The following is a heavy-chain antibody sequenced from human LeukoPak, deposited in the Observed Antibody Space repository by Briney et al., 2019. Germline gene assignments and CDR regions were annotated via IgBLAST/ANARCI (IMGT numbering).Heavy chain of an antibody. CDR2: VHTSGSN. J-gene: IGHJ4*02. V-gene: IGHV4-4*07. CDR1: GGSMVSYY. CDR3: ARGLDQYYFDY. Sequence: SETLSLTCNISGGSMVSYYWNWIRQSAGQGLEWIGRVHTSGSNYYTPSLKRRVTMSLDTSKSQLSLKVTSMTAADTAVYYCARGLDQYYFDYWGQGILVSVSS. D-gene: IGHD2-2*01.